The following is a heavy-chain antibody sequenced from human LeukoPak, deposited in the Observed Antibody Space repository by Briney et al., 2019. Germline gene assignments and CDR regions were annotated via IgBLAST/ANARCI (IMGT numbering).Heavy chain of an antibody. Sequence: ASVKVSCKASGYIFTSYGISWVRQAPGQGLEWMGWISAYNGNTNYAQKLQGRVTMTTDTSTSTAYMELRSLRSDDTAVYYCASAAMTSPEDYFDYWGQGTLVTVSS. V-gene: IGHV1-18*01. CDR3: ASAAMTSPEDYFDY. CDR2: ISAYNGNT. CDR1: GYIFTSYG. J-gene: IGHJ4*02.